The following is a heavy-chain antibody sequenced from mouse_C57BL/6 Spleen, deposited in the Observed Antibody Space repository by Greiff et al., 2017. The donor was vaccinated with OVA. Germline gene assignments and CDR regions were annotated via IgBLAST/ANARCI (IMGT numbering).Heavy chain of an antibody. D-gene: IGHD3-2*02. J-gene: IGHJ2*01. CDR3: TGVDSSEYFDY. CDR2: IRLKSDNYAT. Sequence: EVKLMESGGGLVQPGGSMKLSCVASGFTFSNYWMNWVRQSPEKGLEWVAQIRLKSDNYATHYAESVKGRFTISRDDSKSSVYLQMNNLRAEDTGIYYCTGVDSSEYFDYWGQGTTFTVSS. CDR1: GFTFSNYW. V-gene: IGHV6-3*01.